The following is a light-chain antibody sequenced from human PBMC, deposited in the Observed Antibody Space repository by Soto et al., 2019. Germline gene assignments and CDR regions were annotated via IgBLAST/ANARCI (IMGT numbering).Light chain of an antibody. CDR2: AAT. CDR3: QQGYTTPGT. V-gene: IGKV1-39*01. Sequence: DIQMTQSPSSLSASVVERVTITFRASQSISAHLNWYQQKPGKAPKVLIYAATNLESGVPSRFSGSGSGTEFTLTISSLQREDFATYYCQQGYTTPGTFGQGTKVDIK. J-gene: IGKJ1*01. CDR1: QSISAH.